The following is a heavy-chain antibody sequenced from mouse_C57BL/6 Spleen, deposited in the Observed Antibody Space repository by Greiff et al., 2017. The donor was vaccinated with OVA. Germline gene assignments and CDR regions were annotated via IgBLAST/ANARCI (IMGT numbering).Heavy chain of an antibody. CDR2: INPNNGGT. D-gene: IGHD2-2*01. Sequence: VQLQQSGPELVKPGASVKISCKASGYTFTDYYMNWVKQSHGKSLEWIGDINPNNGGTSYNQKFKGKATLTVDKSSSTAYMELRSLTSEDSAVYYCAKGYDGPHYYAMDYWGQGTSVTVSS. J-gene: IGHJ4*01. CDR3: AKGYDGPHYYAMDY. CDR1: GYTFTDYY. V-gene: IGHV1-26*01.